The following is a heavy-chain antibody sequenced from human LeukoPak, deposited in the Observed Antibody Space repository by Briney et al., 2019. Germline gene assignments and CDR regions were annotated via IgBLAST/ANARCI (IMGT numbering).Heavy chain of an antibody. CDR2: ISGSGGST. CDR3: ARDPLGIENGYFDY. CDR1: GFTFSSYA. J-gene: IGHJ4*02. V-gene: IGHV3-23*01. D-gene: IGHD7-27*01. Sequence: GGSLRLSCAASGFTFSSYAMSWVRQAPGKGLEWVSAISGSGGSTYYADSVKGRFTISRDNSKNTLYLQMNSLRAEDTAVYYCARDPLGIENGYFDYWGQGTLVTVSS.